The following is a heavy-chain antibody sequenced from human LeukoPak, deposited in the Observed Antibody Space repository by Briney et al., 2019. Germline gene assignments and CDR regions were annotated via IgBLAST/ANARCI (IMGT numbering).Heavy chain of an antibody. V-gene: IGHV4-39*01. J-gene: IGHJ4*02. CDR3: ARGLSYDSSGYDY. D-gene: IGHD3-22*01. CDR2: IYYSGST. Sequence: GSLRLSCAASGFTFSSYAMSWVRQPPGKGLEWIGSIYYSGSTYYNPSLKSRVTISVDTSKNQFSLKLSSVTAADTAVYYCARGLSYDSSGYDYWGQGTLVTVSS. CDR1: GFTFSSYA.